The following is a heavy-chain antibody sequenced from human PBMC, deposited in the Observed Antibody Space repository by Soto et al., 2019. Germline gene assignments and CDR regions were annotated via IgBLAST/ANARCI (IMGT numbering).Heavy chain of an antibody. Sequence: ASLKVSCKASGYTYTSHDITWVRPARGQGLEWMVCLYPNSGNTDYAQKFQGRVTMSRNTSIRAYYMELSSLRLEDTAVYYCARSSRYYIWSGYYSFDYWGQ. CDR3: ARSSRYYIWSGYYSFDY. V-gene: IGHV1-8*01. CDR2: LYPNSGNT. J-gene: IGHJ4*01. D-gene: IGHD3-3*01. CDR1: GYTYTSHD.